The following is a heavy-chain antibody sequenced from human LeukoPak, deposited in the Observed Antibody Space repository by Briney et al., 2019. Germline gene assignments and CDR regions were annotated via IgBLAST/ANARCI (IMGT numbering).Heavy chain of an antibody. CDR2: IYFSGST. CDR1: GGSITSYY. CDR3: ARSYDTNFDY. J-gene: IGHJ4*02. Sequence: SETLSLTCTVSGGSITSYYWSWIRQPPGKGLEWIGYIYFSGSTSYNPSLKSRVTISVDRSKNQFSLKLSSVAAADTAVYYCARSYDTNFDYWGQGTLVTVSS. V-gene: IGHV4-59*01. D-gene: IGHD3-3*01.